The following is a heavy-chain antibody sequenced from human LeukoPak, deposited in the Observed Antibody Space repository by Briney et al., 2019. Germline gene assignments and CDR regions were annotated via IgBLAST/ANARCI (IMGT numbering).Heavy chain of an antibody. CDR2: IYPGNSDT. CDR1: GYRFTTYW. Sequence: GESLKISCKGSGYRFTTYWIGWVRQMPGKGLEGVGTIYPGNSDTRYIPSFQCQVTISADKSISTVYLQWSSLKASDTAMYYCARRRYFAWFDAFDIWGQGTMVTVS. J-gene: IGHJ3*02. CDR3: ARRRYFAWFDAFDI. V-gene: IGHV5-51*01. D-gene: IGHD3-9*01.